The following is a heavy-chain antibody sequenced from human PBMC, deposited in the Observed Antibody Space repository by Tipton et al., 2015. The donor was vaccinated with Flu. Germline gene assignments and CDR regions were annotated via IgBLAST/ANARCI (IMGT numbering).Heavy chain of an antibody. V-gene: IGHV4-61*02. CDR1: GASISSGSYY. J-gene: IGHJ4*02. CDR2: FHSNGFN. Sequence: LRLSCNVSGASISSGSYYWSWIRQPAGKGLEWVGRFHSNGFNDYNSPLESRVTVSVDTSKNQFSLSLKSVTAADTAVYFCARFGSGTFETHWGQGTLVTVSS. D-gene: IGHD3-10*01. CDR3: ARFGSGTFETH.